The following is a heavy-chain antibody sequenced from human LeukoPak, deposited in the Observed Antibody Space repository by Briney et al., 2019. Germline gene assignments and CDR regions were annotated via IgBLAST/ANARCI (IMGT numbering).Heavy chain of an antibody. CDR3: VRRLSVYDSGVSGAFDL. CDR2: LNRKNGDT. Sequence: GASVKVSCKAFGSTFSGHSIHWVRQAPGQGLEWMGWLNRKNGDTNYAQKFQGRVTLTRDTSISTAYMELSGLSFDDTALYYCVRRLSVYDSGVSGAFDLWGQGTMVTV. CDR1: GSTFSGHS. D-gene: IGHD3-22*01. J-gene: IGHJ3*01. V-gene: IGHV1-2*02.